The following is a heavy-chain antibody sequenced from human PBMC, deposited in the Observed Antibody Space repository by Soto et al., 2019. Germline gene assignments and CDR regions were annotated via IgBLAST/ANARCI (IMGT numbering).Heavy chain of an antibody. CDR1: GYTFTAYH. V-gene: IGHV1-2*02. D-gene: IGHD3-10*02. J-gene: IGHJ6*02. CDR2: INPKFGDT. Sequence: QVQLVQSGAEVNEPGDSVRVSCEGSGYTFTAYHIHWVRQAPGHGLEWMGWINPKFGDTTYAQDFQGRVSMTRDMSISTVYMELSRLTSDDTAIYYCARNMDYYYGRGSGNGHGVWGQGTTVTVFS. CDR3: ARNMDYYYGRGSGNGHGV.